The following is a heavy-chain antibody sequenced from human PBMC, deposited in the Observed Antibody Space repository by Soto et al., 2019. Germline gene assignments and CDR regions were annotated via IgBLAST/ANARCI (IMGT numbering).Heavy chain of an antibody. J-gene: IGHJ3*02. CDR3: ASLNCSSSSCYPTDAFDI. Sequence: GESLKISCKGSGYSFTSYWIGWVRQVPGKGLEWMGIIYPGDSDTRYSPAFQGQVTISADKSISTAFQQWSSLKASDPAMYYCASLNCSSSSCYPTDAFDIWGQGTMVTVSS. CDR1: GYSFTSYW. D-gene: IGHD2-2*01. V-gene: IGHV5-51*01. CDR2: IYPGDSDT.